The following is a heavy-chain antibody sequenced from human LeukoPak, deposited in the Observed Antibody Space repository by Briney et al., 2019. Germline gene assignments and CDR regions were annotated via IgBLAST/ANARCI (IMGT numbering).Heavy chain of an antibody. Sequence: PSETLSLTCIVSGVSTTNGIYYWAWIGQSPGKGLEWIGSVHNVGSTYYNLSLRSRVTMSIDTSKNQFSLRLNSVTAADTAVYYCARHAEYNSGWHFYLDHWGQGILVTVSS. CDR1: GVSTTNGIYY. CDR2: VHNVGST. J-gene: IGHJ4*02. D-gene: IGHD6-19*01. CDR3: ARHAEYNSGWHFYLDH. V-gene: IGHV4-39*01.